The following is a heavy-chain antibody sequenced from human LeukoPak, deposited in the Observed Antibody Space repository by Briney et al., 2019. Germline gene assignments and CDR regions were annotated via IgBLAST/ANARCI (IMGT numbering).Heavy chain of an antibody. CDR3: AKVDYDFRSGYYFH. CDR1: GLTLSSFD. Sequence: GASLRLCCADSGLTLSSFDMSWVRQAPGKGLEWVSSISNIGGSTYYADSVKGRFTISRDNSKNMVYLQMNSLRVEDTAVYYCAKVDYDFRSGYYFHWGQGTLVSVSS. J-gene: IGHJ4*02. D-gene: IGHD3-3*01. V-gene: IGHV3-23*01. CDR2: ISNIGGST.